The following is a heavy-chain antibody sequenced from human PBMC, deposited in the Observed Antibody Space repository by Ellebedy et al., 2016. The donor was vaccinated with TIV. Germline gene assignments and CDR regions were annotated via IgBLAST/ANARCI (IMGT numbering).Heavy chain of an antibody. CDR1: GFTFSTYA. V-gene: IGHV3-23*01. CDR3: AKGSFPFGDKSERIYTFQY. D-gene: IGHD3-10*01. J-gene: IGHJ4*02. CDR2: GYT. Sequence: PGGSLRLSCAASGFTFSTYALTWVRQAPGRGLEWVGGYTNYADSVKGRFTISTHNSRNTLYLQMTNLRTEDTAVYYCAKGSFPFGDKSERIYTFQYWGQGTLVTVSS.